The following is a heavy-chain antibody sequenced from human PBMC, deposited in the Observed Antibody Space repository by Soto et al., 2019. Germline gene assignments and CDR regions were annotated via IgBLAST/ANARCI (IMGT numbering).Heavy chain of an antibody. J-gene: IGHJ6*02. CDR3: ARGGGYSSGPLAYYYYGMDV. CDR1: GGSISSYY. CDR2: IYYSGST. D-gene: IGHD5-18*01. V-gene: IGHV4-59*01. Sequence: QVQLQESGPGLVKPSETLSLTCTVSGGSISSYYWSWIRQPPGKGLEWIGYIYYSGSTNYNPSLKSRVTISVDTSKNQFALQLSSVTAADTAVYYCARGGGYSSGPLAYYYYGMDVWGQGTTVTVSS.